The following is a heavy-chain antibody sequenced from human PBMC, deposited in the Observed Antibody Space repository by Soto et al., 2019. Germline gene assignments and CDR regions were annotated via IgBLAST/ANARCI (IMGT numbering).Heavy chain of an antibody. CDR1: GYTFTSYY. Sequence: QVQLVQSGAEVKKPGASVKVSCKASGYTFTSYYIHWVRQAPGQGREWMGLINPSGGSTSYAEKFQGRVTMTRDTSTSTVYMELSSLISEDTAVYYCARDRHRNSYYFDYWCQGALVTVSS. V-gene: IGHV1-46*03. D-gene: IGHD1-7*01. CDR2: INPSGGST. J-gene: IGHJ4*02. CDR3: ARDRHRNSYYFDY.